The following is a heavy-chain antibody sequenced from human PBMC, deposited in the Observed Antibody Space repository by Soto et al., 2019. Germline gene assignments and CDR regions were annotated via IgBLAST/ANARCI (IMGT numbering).Heavy chain of an antibody. CDR2: ISSSGSTI. J-gene: IGHJ5*02. CDR1: GFTFSDYY. Sequence: LSLPCAASGFTFSDYYMSWIRQAPGKGLEWVSYISSSGSTIYYADSVKGRFTISRDNAKNSLYLQMNSLRAEDTAVYYCAGDLSPYCSSTSCYRWFDPWGQGTLVTVSS. D-gene: IGHD2-2*01. V-gene: IGHV3-11*01. CDR3: AGDLSPYCSSTSCYRWFDP.